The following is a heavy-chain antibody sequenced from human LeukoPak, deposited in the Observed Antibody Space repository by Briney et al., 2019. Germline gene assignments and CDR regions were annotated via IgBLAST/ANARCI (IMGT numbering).Heavy chain of an antibody. J-gene: IGHJ4*02. CDR1: GYTFSSYE. D-gene: IGHD1-1*01. CDR2: MNPKTGKT. Sequence: ASVKVSGKTSGYTFSSYEINWVRQATGRGLEWVGWMNPKTGKTAYARNLQGRVTITRDTSISTAYMDLSGLRSEDTAVYYCARIRPVTTGLKGYYFDYWGQGTLVTVSS. V-gene: IGHV1-8*01. CDR3: ARIRPVTTGLKGYYFDY.